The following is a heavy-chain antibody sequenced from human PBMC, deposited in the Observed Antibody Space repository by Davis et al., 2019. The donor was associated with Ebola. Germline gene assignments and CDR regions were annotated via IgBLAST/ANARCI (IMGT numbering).Heavy chain of an antibody. J-gene: IGHJ4*02. Sequence: PSETLSLTCAVYGGSFSGYYWSWIRQPPGKGLEWVSAIDGNGLYTYYADSVKGRFTISRDNSKNTLYLQMNSLRAEDTALYHCAKGAGGQHFDYWGQGTLVTDSS. D-gene: IGHD1-14*01. CDR3: AKGAGGQHFDY. V-gene: IGHV3-23*01. CDR2: IDGNGLYT. CDR1: GGSFSGYY.